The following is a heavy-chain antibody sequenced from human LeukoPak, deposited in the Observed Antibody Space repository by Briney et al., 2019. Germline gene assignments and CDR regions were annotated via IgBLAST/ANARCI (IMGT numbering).Heavy chain of an antibody. J-gene: IGHJ4*02. V-gene: IGHV4-59*08. CDR2: IIDTGST. D-gene: IGHD2-21*02. CDR1: GDSIRTYY. Sequence: SETLSLTCSVSGDSIRTYYWSWIRQPPGKGLEWIGYIIDTGSTNYKPSLKTRLTMSVDVSKNQISLKLSSVTAADTAVYYCARVGDLIVVVTHFDYWGQGTLVTVSS. CDR3: ARVGDLIVVVTHFDY.